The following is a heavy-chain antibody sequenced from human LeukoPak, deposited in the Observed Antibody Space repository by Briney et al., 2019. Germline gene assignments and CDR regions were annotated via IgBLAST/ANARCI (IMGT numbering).Heavy chain of an antibody. J-gene: IGHJ4*02. D-gene: IGHD3-9*01. Sequence: GGSLRLSCAASGFTFSSYAMHWVRQAPGKGLEWVAVISYDGSNKYYADSVKGRFTISRDNSKNTLYLQMNSLRAEDTAVYYCAREGTLRYFDWLLLVRGVVGFDYWGQGTLVTVSS. CDR3: AREGTLRYFDWLLLVRGVVGFDY. V-gene: IGHV3-30-3*01. CDR1: GFTFSSYA. CDR2: ISYDGSNK.